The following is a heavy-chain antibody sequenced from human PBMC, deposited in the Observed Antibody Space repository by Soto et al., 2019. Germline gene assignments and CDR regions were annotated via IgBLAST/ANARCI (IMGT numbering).Heavy chain of an antibody. CDR3: ARDDYGMDV. Sequence: GASVKVSCKASGYTFTSYYMSWVRQAPGKGLEWVSVIYSGGSTYYADSVKGRFTISRDNSKNTLYLQMNSLRAEDTAVYYCARDDYGMDVWGQGTTVTVSS. J-gene: IGHJ6*02. V-gene: IGHV3-53*01. CDR1: GYTFTSYY. CDR2: IYSGGST.